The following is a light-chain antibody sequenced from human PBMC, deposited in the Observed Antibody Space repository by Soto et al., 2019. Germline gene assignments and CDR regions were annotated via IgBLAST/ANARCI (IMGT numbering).Light chain of an antibody. V-gene: IGKV1-33*01. J-gene: IGKJ4*01. CDR1: QDIRNY. CDR2: DAS. CDR3: QHYDHLPPLS. Sequence: DIQMTQSPSSLSASVGDSVTITCQASQDIRNYLNWYQQKPGKAPNLLIYDASNLKTGVPSRCSGSGSGTDFTFPISSLQPEDIATYYCQHYDHLPPLSFGGGTKVEIK.